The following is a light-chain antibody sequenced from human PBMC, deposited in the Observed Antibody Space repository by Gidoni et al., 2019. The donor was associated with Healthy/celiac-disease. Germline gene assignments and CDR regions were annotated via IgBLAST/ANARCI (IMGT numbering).Light chain of an antibody. J-gene: IGLJ1*01. CDR3: QAWDSSTAD. CDR1: KLGDKY. Sequence: SYELTQPPSVSVSPGQTASITCSGDKLGDKYASWYQQKPGQSPVLVIYQDSKRPSGIPERFSGSNTGNTATLTNSGTQAMDEADYYCQAWDSSTADFGTGTKVTVL. V-gene: IGLV3-1*01. CDR2: QDS.